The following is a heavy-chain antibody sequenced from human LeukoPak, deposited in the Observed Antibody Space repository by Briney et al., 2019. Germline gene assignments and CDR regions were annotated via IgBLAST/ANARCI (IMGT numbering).Heavy chain of an antibody. Sequence: ASVKLSCKASGYTFTSYAMNWVRQAPGQGPEWMGWINTNTGNPTYAQGFTGRFVFSLDTSVSTAYLQISSLKAEDTAVYYCARVDWPGAFDIWGQGTMVTVSS. CDR2: INTNTGNP. CDR1: GYTFTSYA. V-gene: IGHV7-4-1*02. J-gene: IGHJ3*02. CDR3: ARVDWPGAFDI. D-gene: IGHD2-21*01.